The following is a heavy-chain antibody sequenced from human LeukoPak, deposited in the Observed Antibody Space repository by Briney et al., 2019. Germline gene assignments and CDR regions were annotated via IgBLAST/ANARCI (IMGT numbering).Heavy chain of an antibody. J-gene: IGHJ5*02. CDR2: ISYDGSNK. V-gene: IGHV3-30*19. CDR1: GFTFRSCG. Sequence: PGGSLRLSCAASGFTFRSCGMHWVRQAPGKGLEWVAVISYDGSNKYYADSVKGRFTISRDNSKNTLYLQMNSLRAEDTAVYYCARGAAAGTGGNWFDPWGQGTLVTVSS. CDR3: ARGAAAGTGGNWFDP. D-gene: IGHD6-13*01.